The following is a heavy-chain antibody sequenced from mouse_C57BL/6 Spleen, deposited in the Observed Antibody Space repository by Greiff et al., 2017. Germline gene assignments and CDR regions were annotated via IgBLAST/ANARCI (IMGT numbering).Heavy chain of an antibody. J-gene: IGHJ1*03. D-gene: IGHD1-1*01. CDR3: ATTVERWYFDV. CDR1: GYTFTDYY. CDR2: INPNNGGT. V-gene: IGHV1-26*01. Sequence: VQLQQSGPELVKPGASVKISCKASGYTFTDYYMNWVKQSHGKSLEWIGDINPNNGGTSYNQKFKGKATLTVDKSSSTAYMELRSLTSEDSAVYYCATTVERWYFDVWGTGTTVTVSS.